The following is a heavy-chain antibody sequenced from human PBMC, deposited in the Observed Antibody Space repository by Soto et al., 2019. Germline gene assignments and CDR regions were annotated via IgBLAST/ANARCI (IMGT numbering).Heavy chain of an antibody. D-gene: IGHD3-16*01. CDR2: IGTSPGDYGT. CDR1: GFNFRVSA. Sequence: VHLVESGEALVHPGGSRKLPFAASGFNFRVSALHWVRQASGKGLEWFGRIGTSPGDYGTAYAASVKGRFTISRDDSKNTTYLQITRLKTEDTAVYYCTRHRIIWANQIKTAVSNDGFDIWGQGTMVVVSS. CDR3: TRHRIIWANQIKTAVSNDGFDI. V-gene: IGHV3-73*01. J-gene: IGHJ3*02.